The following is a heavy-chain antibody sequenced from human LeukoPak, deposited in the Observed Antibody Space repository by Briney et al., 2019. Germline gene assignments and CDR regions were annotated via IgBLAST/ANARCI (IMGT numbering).Heavy chain of an antibody. J-gene: IGHJ4*02. V-gene: IGHV3-30*04. CDR3: ARDGLWFGESYYFDY. Sequence: PGRSLRLSCAASGFTFSSYAMHWVRQVPGKGLEWGAVISYDGSNKYYADSVKGRFTISRDNSKNTLYLQMNSLRAEDTAVYYCARDGLWFGESYYFDYWGQGTLVTVSS. CDR1: GFTFSSYA. CDR2: ISYDGSNK. D-gene: IGHD3-10*01.